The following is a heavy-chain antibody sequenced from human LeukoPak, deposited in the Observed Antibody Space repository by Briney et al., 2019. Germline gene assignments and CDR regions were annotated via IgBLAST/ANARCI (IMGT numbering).Heavy chain of an antibody. J-gene: IGHJ4*02. Sequence: SETLSLTCTVSGGSISSYYWSWIRQPPGKGLEWIGYIYYSGSTNYNPSLESRVTISVDTSKNQFSLNLSSVTAADAAVYYRARHGYDILTGYYTFDYWGQGTLVTVSS. CDR1: GGSISSYY. CDR3: ARHGYDILTGYYTFDY. D-gene: IGHD3-9*01. CDR2: IYYSGST. V-gene: IGHV4-59*01.